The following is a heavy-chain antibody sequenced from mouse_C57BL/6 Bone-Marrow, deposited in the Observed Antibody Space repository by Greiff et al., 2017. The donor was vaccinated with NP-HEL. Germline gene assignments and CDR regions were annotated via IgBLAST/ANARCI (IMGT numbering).Heavy chain of an antibody. CDR1: GFTFSDFY. Sequence: EVQRVESGGGLVQSGRSLRLSCATSGFTFSDFYMEWVRQAPGKGLEWIAASRNKANDYTTEYSASVKGRFIVSRDTSQSILYLQMNALRAEDTAIYYCARDVYGSSYWYFDVWGTGTTVTVSS. V-gene: IGHV7-1*01. J-gene: IGHJ1*03. CDR3: ARDVYGSSYWYFDV. CDR2: SRNKANDYTT. D-gene: IGHD1-1*01.